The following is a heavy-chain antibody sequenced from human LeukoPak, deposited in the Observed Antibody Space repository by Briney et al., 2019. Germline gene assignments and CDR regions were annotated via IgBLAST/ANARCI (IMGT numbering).Heavy chain of an antibody. CDR1: GFTFSSYG. CDR2: IWYDGSNK. CDR3: ARGCGSGWGKDY. J-gene: IGHJ4*02. Sequence: PGGSLRLSCAASGFTFSSYGMHWVRQAPGKGLEWVAVIWYDGSNKYYADSVKGRFTISRDSSNNTLYLQMNSLRAEDTAVYYCARGCGSGWGKDYWGQGTLVTVSS. V-gene: IGHV3-33*01. D-gene: IGHD6-19*01.